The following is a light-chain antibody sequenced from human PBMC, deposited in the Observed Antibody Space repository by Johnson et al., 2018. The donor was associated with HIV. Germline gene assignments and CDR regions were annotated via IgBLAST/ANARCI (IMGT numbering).Light chain of an antibody. CDR2: DNN. Sequence: QSFLTQPPSVSAAPGQKVTISCSGSSSNIGRNYVSWYQQLPGTAPKLLIFDNNKRPSGIPDRFSASKSGTSATLGITGLQNGDEADYYCGTWDSSLSAYVFGTGTKVTVL. CDR3: GTWDSSLSAYV. CDR1: SSNIGRNY. J-gene: IGLJ1*01. V-gene: IGLV1-51*01.